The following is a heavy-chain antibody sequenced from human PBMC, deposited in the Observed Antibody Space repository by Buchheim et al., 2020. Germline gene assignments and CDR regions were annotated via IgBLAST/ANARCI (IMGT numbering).Heavy chain of an antibody. D-gene: IGHD1-1*01. CDR3: AKATGTMVNWFDP. CDR2: ISYDGSNK. CDR1: GFTFSSYG. Sequence: QVQLVESGGGVVQPGRSLRLSCAASGFTFSSYGMHWVRQAPGKGLEWVAVISYDGSNKYYADSVKGRFTIPRDNSKNTLYLQMNSLRAEDTAVYYCAKATGTMVNWFDPWGQGTL. V-gene: IGHV3-30*18. J-gene: IGHJ5*02.